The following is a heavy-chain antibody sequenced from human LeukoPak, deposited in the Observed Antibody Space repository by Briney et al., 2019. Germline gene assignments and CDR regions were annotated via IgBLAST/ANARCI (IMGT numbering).Heavy chain of an antibody. V-gene: IGHV3-23*01. CDR1: GFTFSSYA. CDR3: ATTPSPVNTYYYDSSGRYSVDY. J-gene: IGHJ4*02. Sequence: GGSLRLSCAASGFTFSSYAMSWVRQAPGKGLEWVSAISGSGGSTYYADSVKGRFTISRDNSKNTLYLQMNSLRAEDTAVYYCATTPSPVNTYYYDSSGRYSVDYWGQGTLVTVSS. D-gene: IGHD3-22*01. CDR2: ISGSGGST.